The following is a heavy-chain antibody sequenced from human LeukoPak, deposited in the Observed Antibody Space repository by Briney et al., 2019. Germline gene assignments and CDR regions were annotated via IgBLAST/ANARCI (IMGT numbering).Heavy chain of an antibody. CDR2: INHSGST. J-gene: IGHJ5*02. CDR1: GGSFSGYY. V-gene: IGHV4-34*01. Sequence: SETLSLTCAVYGGSFSGYYWSWIRQPPGKGLEWIGEINHSGSTNYNASLKSRVTISVDTSKNQFSLRLSSVTAADTAVYYCAPRGDIEHSYGYGKWFDPGGQGTRVTVSS. D-gene: IGHD5-18*01. CDR3: APRGDIEHSYGYGKWFDP.